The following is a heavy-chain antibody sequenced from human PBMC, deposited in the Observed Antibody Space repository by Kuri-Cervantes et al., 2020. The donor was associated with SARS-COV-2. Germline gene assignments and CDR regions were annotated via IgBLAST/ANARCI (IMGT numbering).Heavy chain of an antibody. CDR2: IYYSGST. D-gene: IGHD3-3*01. CDR1: GGSFSGYY. V-gene: IGHV4-39*01. CDR3: ARQSFSGITIFGVVIISGWFDP. Sequence: SETLSLTCAVYGGSFSGYYWGWIRRPPGKGLEWIGSIYYSGSTYYNPSLKSRVTISVDTSKNQFSLKLSSVTAADTAVYYCARQSFSGITIFGVVIISGWFDPWGQGTLVTVSS. J-gene: IGHJ5*02.